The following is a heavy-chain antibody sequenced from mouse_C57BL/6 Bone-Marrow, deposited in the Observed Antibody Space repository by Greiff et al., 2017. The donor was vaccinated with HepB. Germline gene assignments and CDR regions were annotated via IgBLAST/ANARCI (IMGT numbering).Heavy chain of an antibody. Sequence: EVKLMESGAELVKPGASVKLSCTASGFNIKDYYMHWVKQRTEQGLEWIGRIDPEDGETKYAPKFQGKATITADTSSNTAYLQLSSLTSEDTAVYYCASPTTEDYFDYWGQGTTLTVSS. V-gene: IGHV14-2*01. CDR3: ASPTTEDYFDY. J-gene: IGHJ2*01. CDR2: IDPEDGET. D-gene: IGHD1-1*01. CDR1: GFNIKDYY.